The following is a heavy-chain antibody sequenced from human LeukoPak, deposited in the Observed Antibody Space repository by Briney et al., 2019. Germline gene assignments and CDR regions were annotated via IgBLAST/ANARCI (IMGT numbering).Heavy chain of an antibody. Sequence: GESLKISCKGSGYPFPNYWIGWVRQMPGKGLEWMGIIYPGDSDSRYSPSFQGQVTISVDKSISTAYLQWSSLKASDTAMYYCARGRGLVRGAYYFDYWGQGTLVTVSS. V-gene: IGHV5-51*01. D-gene: IGHD3-10*01. CDR2: IYPGDSDS. J-gene: IGHJ4*02. CDR3: ARGRGLVRGAYYFDY. CDR1: GYPFPNYW.